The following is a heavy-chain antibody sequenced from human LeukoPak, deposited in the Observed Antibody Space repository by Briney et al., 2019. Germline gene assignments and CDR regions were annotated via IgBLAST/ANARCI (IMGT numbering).Heavy chain of an antibody. Sequence: GSLRLSCTASGFTFGDYAMNWFRQAPGKGLEWVGFIRSKAYGGTTEYAASVKGRFTISRDDSKSIAYLQMNSLKTEDTAVYYCTRSQTTALLDYFDYWGQGTLVTVSS. J-gene: IGHJ4*02. CDR1: GFTFGDYA. CDR3: TRSQTTALLDYFDY. CDR2: IRSKAYGGTT. D-gene: IGHD4-17*01. V-gene: IGHV3-49*03.